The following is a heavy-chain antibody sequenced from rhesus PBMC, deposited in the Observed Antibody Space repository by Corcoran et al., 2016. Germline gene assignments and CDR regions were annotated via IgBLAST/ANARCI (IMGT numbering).Heavy chain of an antibody. CDR3: ARGITIFGVVIPPYDRCDV. V-gene: IGHV4S10*01. D-gene: IGHD3-3*01. Sequence: QVQLQESGTGGVKPSETLALTCAVSGGYISDRYRWSWLRQHQGKGLAWHGYIDGRHPSTNADPSLMSRVHIYKETSKQRLSVNLGSVTAADSAVLYCARGITIFGVVIPPYDRCDVWGPGVLVTVSS. CDR1: GGYISDRYR. CDR2: IDGRHPST. J-gene: IGHJ5-1*01.